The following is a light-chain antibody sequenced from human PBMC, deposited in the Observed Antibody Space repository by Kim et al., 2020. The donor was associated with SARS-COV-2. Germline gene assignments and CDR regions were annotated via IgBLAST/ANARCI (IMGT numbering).Light chain of an antibody. J-gene: IGKJ5*01. CDR3: QQSYSTPIT. CDR2: AAS. Sequence: VSVGNRVTITWRASQSISSYLNWYQQKQGKAPKLLIYAASSLQSGVPSRFSGSGSGTDFTLTISSLQPEDFATYYCQQSYSTPITFGQGTRLGIK. CDR1: QSISSY. V-gene: IGKV1-39*01.